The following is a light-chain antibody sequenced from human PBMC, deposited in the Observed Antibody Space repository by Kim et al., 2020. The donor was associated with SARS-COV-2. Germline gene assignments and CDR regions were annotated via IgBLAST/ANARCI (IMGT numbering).Light chain of an antibody. CDR1: KLGDKY. CDR3: QAWDSSTANWV. Sequence: SYELTQPPSVSVSPGQTAIITCSGDKLGDKYACWYQQKPGQSPVLVIYQDSKRPSGIPERFSGSNSGNTATLTISGTQAMDEADYYCQAWDSSTANWVFGGGTKLTVL. J-gene: IGLJ3*02. CDR2: QDS. V-gene: IGLV3-1*01.